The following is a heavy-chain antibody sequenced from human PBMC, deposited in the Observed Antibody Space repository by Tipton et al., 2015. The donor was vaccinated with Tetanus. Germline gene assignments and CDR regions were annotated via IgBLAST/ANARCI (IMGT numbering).Heavy chain of an antibody. Sequence: EVQLVQSGGEVKKPGESLKISCKGSGYIFNNYWIGWVRQKPGKGLEWMGIIYPGDSDTRYRPSFQGQVTISVDKSINTAYLQWSSLKASDTSMFYCARAHCTDGVCNFDFWGQGALVTVAS. CDR1: GYIFNNYW. CDR2: IYPGDSDT. D-gene: IGHD2-8*01. CDR3: ARAHCTDGVCNFDF. V-gene: IGHV5-51*01. J-gene: IGHJ4*02.